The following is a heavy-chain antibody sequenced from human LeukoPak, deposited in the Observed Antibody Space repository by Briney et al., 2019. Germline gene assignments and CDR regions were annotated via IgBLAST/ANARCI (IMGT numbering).Heavy chain of an antibody. J-gene: IGHJ4*02. D-gene: IGHD4-23*01. Sequence: ASVKVSCKASGYTFTGYYMHWVRQAPGQGLEWMGWINPNSGGTNYAQKFHGRVTMTRDTSISTAYMELSRLRSDDTAVYYCAGDYGGNSYFDYWGQGTLVTVSS. CDR1: GYTFTGYY. CDR2: INPNSGGT. V-gene: IGHV1-2*02. CDR3: AGDYGGNSYFDY.